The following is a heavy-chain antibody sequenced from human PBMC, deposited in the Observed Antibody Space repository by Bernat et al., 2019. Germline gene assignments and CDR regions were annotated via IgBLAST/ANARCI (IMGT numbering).Heavy chain of an antibody. CDR1: GFTFSSYA. CDR3: ARDYGDYAGNFDY. Sequence: EVQLLESGGGLVQPGGFLRLSCAAFGFTFSSYAMSWVRQAPGKGLEWVSGIIISGASTYYADAVKGRFTISRDNSKNTVFLQMNSLRAEDTAVYYCARDYGDYAGNFDYWGQGTLVTVSS. J-gene: IGHJ4*02. V-gene: IGHV3-23*01. CDR2: IIISGAST. D-gene: IGHD4-17*01.